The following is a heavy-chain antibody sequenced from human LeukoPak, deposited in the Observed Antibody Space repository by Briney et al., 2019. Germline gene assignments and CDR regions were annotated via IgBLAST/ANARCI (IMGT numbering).Heavy chain of an antibody. J-gene: IGHJ4*02. D-gene: IGHD4-17*01. CDR3: AKLDYGDYHYEPFDY. V-gene: IGHV3-23*01. Sequence: PGGSLRLSCAASGFTFSSYSMNWVRQAPGKGLEWVSAISGSGGSTYYADSVKGRFTISRDNSKNTLYLQMNSLRAEDTAVYYCAKLDYGDYHYEPFDYWGQGTLVTVSS. CDR2: ISGSGGST. CDR1: GFTFSSYS.